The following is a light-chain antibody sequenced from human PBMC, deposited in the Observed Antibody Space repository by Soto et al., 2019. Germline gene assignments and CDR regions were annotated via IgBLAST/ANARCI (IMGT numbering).Light chain of an antibody. CDR2: AVS. J-gene: IGKJ4*01. CDR3: LQHNSYPLT. CDR1: QGFRRD. Sequence: DIQMTQSPSSLSPPVGGRVTITCRASQGFRRDLGWYQQKPGKAPTRLIYAVSSLHSGVPSRFSGSGSGTEITLTISSLQPEDSATYYCLQHNSYPLTFGGGTKVEIK. V-gene: IGKV1-17*01.